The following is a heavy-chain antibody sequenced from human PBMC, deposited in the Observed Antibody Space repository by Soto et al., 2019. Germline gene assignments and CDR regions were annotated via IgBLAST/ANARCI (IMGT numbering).Heavy chain of an antibody. CDR3: VKSRGGNNFDFFD. CDR1: GFTFSSYA. V-gene: IGHV3-64D*06. D-gene: IGHD5-12*01. Sequence: GGSLRLSCSASGFTFSSYAMHWVRQAPGKGLEYVSGVRGNGDPPFYADSVKGRFTISRDNSKNTLYLQMSGLSADDTAVYYCVKSRGGNNFDFFDWGQGTLVTVSS. J-gene: IGHJ4*02. CDR2: VRGNGDPP.